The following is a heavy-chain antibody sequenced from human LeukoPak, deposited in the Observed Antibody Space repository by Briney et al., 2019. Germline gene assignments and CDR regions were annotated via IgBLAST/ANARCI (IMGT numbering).Heavy chain of an antibody. D-gene: IGHD6-19*01. CDR1: GYTFTSYY. CDR3: ARDGAPIAVAGKGKSDGMDV. CDR2: NNPSGGST. J-gene: IGHJ6*02. Sequence: ASVKVSCKASGYTFTSYYMHWVRQAPGQGFEWMGINNPSGGSTSYAQKFQGRVTMTRDTSTSTVYMELSSLRSEDTAVYYCARDGAPIAVAGKGKSDGMDVWGQGTTVTVSS. V-gene: IGHV1-46*01.